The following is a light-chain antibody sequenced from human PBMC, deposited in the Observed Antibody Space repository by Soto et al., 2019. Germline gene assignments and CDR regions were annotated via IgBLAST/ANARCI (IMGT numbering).Light chain of an antibody. Sequence: IHMTPSPSSLSASLRYSLSMTFRSSQVITNDLGWYQQKPGKAPKLLIYAASSLQSGVPSRFSGSGSGTDFTLTISSLQPEDFVTYYCQQANSFPLTFGGGTKVDNK. CDR1: QVITND. CDR3: QQANSFPLT. V-gene: IGKV1-17*01. CDR2: AAS. J-gene: IGKJ4*01.